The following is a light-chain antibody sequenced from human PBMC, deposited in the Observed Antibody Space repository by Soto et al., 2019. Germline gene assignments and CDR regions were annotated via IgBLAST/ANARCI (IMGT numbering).Light chain of an antibody. Sequence: EIVMTQSPATLSVSPGERATLSCRASQSVSSNLAWYQQKPGQAPRLLIYGASTRATGIPARFSGSGSGTEFTLTISSLQSEDFALYYCQQYNNWPCFGQGTRLEIK. CDR2: GAS. V-gene: IGKV3-15*01. J-gene: IGKJ5*01. CDR3: QQYNNWPC. CDR1: QSVSSN.